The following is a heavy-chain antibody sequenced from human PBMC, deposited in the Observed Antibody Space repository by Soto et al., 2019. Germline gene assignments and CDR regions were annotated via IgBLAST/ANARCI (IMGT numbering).Heavy chain of an antibody. Sequence: EVQLVESGGGLIQPGGSLRLSCAASGVTVNTNYMSWVRQSPGKGLEWVSLIESGGSIYYADSVKGRFTISRDNFKNTLSLQMNSRRVEDTAVYYCASTTVWKDAFEIWGQGTLVSVSS. J-gene: IGHJ3*02. CDR1: GVTVNTNY. D-gene: IGHD3-16*01. CDR3: ASTTVWKDAFEI. V-gene: IGHV3-53*01. CDR2: IESGGSI.